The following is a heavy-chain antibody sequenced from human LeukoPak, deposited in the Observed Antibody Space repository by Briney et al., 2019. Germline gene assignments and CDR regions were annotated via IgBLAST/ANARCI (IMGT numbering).Heavy chain of an antibody. D-gene: IGHD6-6*01. J-gene: IGHJ3*02. CDR3: ARDPLSTAARRGAFDI. Sequence: SETLSLTCTVSGGSISSYYWSWIRQPPGKGLEWIGYIYYSGSTNYNPSLKSRVTISVDTSKNQFSLKLSSVTAADTAVYYCARDPLSTAARRGAFDIWGQGTMVTVSS. V-gene: IGHV4-59*01. CDR1: GGSISSYY. CDR2: IYYSGST.